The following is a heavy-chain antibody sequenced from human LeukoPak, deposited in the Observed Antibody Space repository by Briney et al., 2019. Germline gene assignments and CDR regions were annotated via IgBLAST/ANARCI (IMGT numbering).Heavy chain of an antibody. CDR2: ISSSSSTI. J-gene: IGHJ3*02. CDR1: GFTFSSYS. D-gene: IGHD3-10*01. CDR3: ARRRGRDMVRALDAFDI. V-gene: IGHV3-48*04. Sequence: QPGGSLRLSCAASGFTFSSYSMNWVRQAPGKGLEWVSYISSSSSTIYYADSVKGRFTISRDNAKNSLYLQMNSLRAEDTAVYYCARRRGRDMVRALDAFDIWGQGTMVTVSS.